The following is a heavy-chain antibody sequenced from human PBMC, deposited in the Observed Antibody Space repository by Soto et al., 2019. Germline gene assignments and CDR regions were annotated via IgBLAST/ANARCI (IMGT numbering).Heavy chain of an antibody. CDR1: GYTFTSYG. CDR3: ARSSTYPSGWYRKYYFDY. D-gene: IGHD6-19*01. CDR2: ISAYNGNT. Sequence: ASVKVSCKASGYTFTSYGISWVRQAPGQGLEWMGWISAYNGNTNYAQKLQGRVTMTTDTSTSTAYMELRSLRSDDTAVYYCARSSTYPSGWYRKYYFDYWGQGTLVTVSS. V-gene: IGHV1-18*01. J-gene: IGHJ4*02.